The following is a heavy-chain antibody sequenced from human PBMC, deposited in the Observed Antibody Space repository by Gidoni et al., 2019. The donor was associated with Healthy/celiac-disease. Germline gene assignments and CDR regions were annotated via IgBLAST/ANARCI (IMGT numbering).Heavy chain of an antibody. CDR2: IWYDGSNK. V-gene: IGHV3-33*08. J-gene: IGHJ5*02. Sequence: QVQLVESGGGVVQHGRSLRLSCAASGFTFSSYGMHWVRQAPGKGLEWVAVIWYDGSNKYYADSVKGRFTISRDNSKNTLYLQMNSLRAEDTAVYYCAREVSDCSSTSCARYWFDPWGQGTLVTVSS. CDR1: GFTFSSYG. D-gene: IGHD2-2*01. CDR3: AREVSDCSSTSCARYWFDP.